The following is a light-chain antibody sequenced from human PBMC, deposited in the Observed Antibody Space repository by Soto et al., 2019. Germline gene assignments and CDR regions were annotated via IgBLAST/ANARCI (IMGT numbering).Light chain of an antibody. V-gene: IGKV3-20*01. CDR1: QSIRSRF. CDR3: QQYDRSPYT. CDR2: HTS. Sequence: ELVLTQSPGTLSLSPGERATLSCRASQSIRSRFFAWYQQKAGQAPKLLIHHTSDRATDLPDRFSGSGSGTDFTLTIDSLEPEDLAVYYCQQYDRSPYTFGQGTKLEIK. J-gene: IGKJ2*01.